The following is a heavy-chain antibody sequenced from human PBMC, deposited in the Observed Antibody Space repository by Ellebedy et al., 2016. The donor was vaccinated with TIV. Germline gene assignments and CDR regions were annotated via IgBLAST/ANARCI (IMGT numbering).Heavy chain of an antibody. D-gene: IGHD4-17*01. V-gene: IGHV3-66*01. Sequence: PGGSLRLSCAASGFTVTSYFMTWARQAPGKGPEWVSIIYKDGGTNYTDSVLGRLTISRDNSENTLYLQMDSLRAEDTAVYYCARDPGGGGNYGDNWFDPWGQGTLVTVSS. CDR2: IYKDGGT. CDR3: ARDPGGGGNYGDNWFDP. CDR1: GFTVTSYF. J-gene: IGHJ5*02.